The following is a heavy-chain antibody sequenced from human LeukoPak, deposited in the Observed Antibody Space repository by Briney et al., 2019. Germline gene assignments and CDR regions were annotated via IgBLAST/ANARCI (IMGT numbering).Heavy chain of an antibody. Sequence: GGSLRLSCAASGFTFSSYAMSWVRQAPGKGLEWVSAISGSGGSTYYADSVKGRFTISRDNSKNTLYLQMNSLRAEDTAVYYCAKASGYYYDSGDAFDIWGQGTMVTVSS. D-gene: IGHD3-22*01. CDR1: GFTFSSYA. CDR2: ISGSGGST. J-gene: IGHJ3*02. CDR3: AKASGYYYDSGDAFDI. V-gene: IGHV3-23*01.